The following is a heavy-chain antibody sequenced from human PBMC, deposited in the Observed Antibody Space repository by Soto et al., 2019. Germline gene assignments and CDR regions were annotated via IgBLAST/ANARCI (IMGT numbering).Heavy chain of an antibody. V-gene: IGHV1-69*06. J-gene: IGHJ4*02. Sequence: SVKVSCKASGDTFSSYAISWVRQAPGQGLEWMGGIIPIFGTANYAQKFKGRVTITADKSTSTAYMELISLRSEDTAMYYCARGWYYYDSSGYAFDYWGQGTQVTVS. CDR1: GDTFSSYA. D-gene: IGHD3-22*01. CDR2: IIPIFGTA. CDR3: ARGWYYYDSSGYAFDY.